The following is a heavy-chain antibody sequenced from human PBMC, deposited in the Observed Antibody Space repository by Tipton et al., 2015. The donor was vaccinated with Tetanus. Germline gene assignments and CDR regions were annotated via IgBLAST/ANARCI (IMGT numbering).Heavy chain of an antibody. CDR3: ASGGGSSSHLMRYGMDV. Sequence: SLRLSCAASGFTFSSYAMSWVRQAPGKGLEWVSAISGSGGSTYYADSVKGRVTISRDNAKNTLYLQMNSLRAEDTGVYYCASGGGSSSHLMRYGMDVWGQGTTVTVSS. D-gene: IGHD6-13*01. CDR1: GFTFSSYA. CDR2: ISGSGGST. J-gene: IGHJ6*02. V-gene: IGHV3-23*01.